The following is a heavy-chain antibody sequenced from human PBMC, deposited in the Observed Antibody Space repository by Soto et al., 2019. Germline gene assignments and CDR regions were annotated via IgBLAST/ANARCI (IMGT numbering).Heavy chain of an antibody. Sequence: GEDLKISCKGCGYNFASQWIGWVRQMPGKGLEWMGIIYPGDSDTRYSPSFQGQVTISADKSSSTAYLQWNSVKASDTATYFCARVPIRTPDYWGQGTPVTVSS. V-gene: IGHV5-51*01. D-gene: IGHD4-17*01. CDR1: GYNFASQW. CDR2: IYPGDSDT. CDR3: ARVPIRTPDY. J-gene: IGHJ4*02.